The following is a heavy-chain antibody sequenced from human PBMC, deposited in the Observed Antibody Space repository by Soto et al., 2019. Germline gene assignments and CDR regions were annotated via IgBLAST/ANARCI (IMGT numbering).Heavy chain of an antibody. CDR2: ISESGRST. CDR3: AKDKYSSGWFGLLGY. V-gene: IGHV3-23*01. J-gene: IGHJ4*02. CDR1: GFTFSTYS. Sequence: EVPVLESGGGLVQPGGSLRLSCAASGFTFSTYSMSWVRQAPGKGLEWVSGISESGRSTYYADSVKGRFTISRDNSKNTLFLQMNSLRAEDTAVYYCAKDKYSSGWFGLLGYWGQGTLVTVSS. D-gene: IGHD6-19*01.